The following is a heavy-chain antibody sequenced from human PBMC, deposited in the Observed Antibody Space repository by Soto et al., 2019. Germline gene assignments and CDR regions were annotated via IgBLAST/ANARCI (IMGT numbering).Heavy chain of an antibody. D-gene: IGHD6-13*01. CDR1: GSSVSSGSCY. CDR2: IYYSGST. CDR3: AREFSSSWYWFDP. Sequence: PSETLSLTGTVSGSSVSSGSCYSRWIRQHPRKGLEWIGYIYYSGSTNYNPSLKSRVTISVDTSKNQFSLKLSSVTAADTAVYYCAREFSSSWYWFDPWGQGTQVTVS. V-gene: IGHV4-61*01. J-gene: IGHJ5*02.